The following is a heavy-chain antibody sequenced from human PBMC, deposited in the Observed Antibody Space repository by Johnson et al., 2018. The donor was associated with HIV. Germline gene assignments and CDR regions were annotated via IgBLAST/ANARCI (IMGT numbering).Heavy chain of an antibody. CDR1: GFTFSDAW. D-gene: IGHD1-1*01. CDR3: TTGLYWNDAFDI. J-gene: IGHJ3*02. Sequence: VLLLESGGGLVKPGGSLRLSCEASGFTFSDAWMNWVRQVPGKGLEWVGRVKSKTEGGTIDYAAPVKGRFTISRDGSKNTLYLKMTGLKTEDTAVYYCTTGLYWNDAFDIWGQGTMVTVSS. V-gene: IGHV3-15*01. CDR2: VKSKTEGGTI.